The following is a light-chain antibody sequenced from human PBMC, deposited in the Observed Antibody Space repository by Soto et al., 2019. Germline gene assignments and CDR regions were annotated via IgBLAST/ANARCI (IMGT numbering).Light chain of an antibody. V-gene: IGLV1-44*01. J-gene: IGLJ3*02. Sequence: QSVLTQPPSASGTPGQRVTISCSGSRSNIGSNTVNWYQQLPGTAPKLLIYSNNQRPSGVPDRFSGSKSGTSASLAISGLQSEDEADSYCAAWDDRLNGRVFGGGTKLTVL. CDR2: SNN. CDR1: RSNIGSNT. CDR3: AAWDDRLNGRV.